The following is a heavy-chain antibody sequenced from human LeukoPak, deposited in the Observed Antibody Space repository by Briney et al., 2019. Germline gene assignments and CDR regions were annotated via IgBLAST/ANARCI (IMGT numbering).Heavy chain of an antibody. D-gene: IGHD1-1*01. J-gene: IGHJ5*02. CDR2: ISAYNGNT. V-gene: IGHV1-18*01. Sequence: ASVKVSCKASGYTFTSYGISWVRQAPGQGLEWMGWISAYNGNTNYAQKLQGRVTMTTDTSTSTAYMELRSLRSDDTAVYYCARDLTTPHWFDPWGQGALVTVSS. CDR1: GYTFTSYG. CDR3: ARDLTTPHWFDP.